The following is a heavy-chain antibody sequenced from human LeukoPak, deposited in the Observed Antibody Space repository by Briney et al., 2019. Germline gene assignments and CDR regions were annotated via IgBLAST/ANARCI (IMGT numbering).Heavy chain of an antibody. CDR2: ISAYNGNT. D-gene: IGHD3-22*01. Sequence: ASVKVSCKASGYTFTSYGISWVRQAPGQGLEWMGWISAYNGNTNYAQKLQGRVTMTTDTSTSTAYMELRSLRSDDTAVYYCARGDLGGDYYDSSGSDIWGQGTMVTVSS. CDR1: GYTFTSYG. CDR3: ARGDLGGDYYDSSGSDI. J-gene: IGHJ3*02. V-gene: IGHV1-18*01.